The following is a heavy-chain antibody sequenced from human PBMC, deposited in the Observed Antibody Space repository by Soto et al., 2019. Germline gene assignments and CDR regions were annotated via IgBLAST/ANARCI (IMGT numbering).Heavy chain of an antibody. J-gene: IGHJ4*02. Sequence: PGGSLRLSCAASGFTFSSYSMNWVRQAPGKGPEWISYIGPSHNDIGYAASVKGRFTISRDSSKNTVSLEMTSLRAEDTAVYYCAKGGRQWLVTSDFNYWGQGALVTVSS. CDR1: GFTFSSYS. CDR2: IGPSHNDI. D-gene: IGHD6-19*01. CDR3: AKGGRQWLVTSDFNY. V-gene: IGHV3-21*05.